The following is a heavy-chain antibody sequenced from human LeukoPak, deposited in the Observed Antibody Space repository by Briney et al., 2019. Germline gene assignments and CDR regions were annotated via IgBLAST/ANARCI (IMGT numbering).Heavy chain of an antibody. V-gene: IGHV4-34*01. J-gene: IGHJ6*02. CDR2: INHSGST. CDR3: ARGRRYSSSWGDYYYYYGMDV. CDR1: GGSFSGYY. Sequence: SETLSLTCAVYGGSFSGYYWSWIRQPPGKGLEWIGEINHSGSTNYNPSLKSRVTISVDTSKNQFSLKLSSVTAADTAVYYCARGRRYSSSWGDYYYYYGMDVWGQGITVTVSS. D-gene: IGHD6-13*01.